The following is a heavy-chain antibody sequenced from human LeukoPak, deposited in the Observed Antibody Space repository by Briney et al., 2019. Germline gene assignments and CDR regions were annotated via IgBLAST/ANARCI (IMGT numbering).Heavy chain of an antibody. CDR2: ISGSGDIT. D-gene: IGHD1-26*01. J-gene: IGHJ6*03. CDR1: GFTFSSYG. CDR3: AKGYGWEASYYYYYMDV. Sequence: GGTPRLSCAASGFTFSSYGMIWVRQAPGKGLEWVSAISGSGDITYYADSVKGRFTISRDNSKNTLYLQMNSLRAEDTAVYYCAKGYGWEASYYYYYMDVWGKGTTVTISS. V-gene: IGHV3-23*01.